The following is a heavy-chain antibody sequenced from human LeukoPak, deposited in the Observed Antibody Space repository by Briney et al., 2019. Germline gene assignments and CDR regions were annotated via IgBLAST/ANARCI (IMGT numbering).Heavy chain of an antibody. J-gene: IGHJ4*02. CDR1: GFTFSSYW. D-gene: IGHD3-10*01. V-gene: IGHV3-7*01. CDR2: IKQDGSEK. CDR3: ARVDMVRGVIMGAFDY. Sequence: PGGSLRLSCAGSGFTFSSYWMSWVRQAPGKGLQWVANIKQDGSEKYYVGSVKGRFTISRDNAKNSLYLQMNSLRAEDTAVYYCARVDMVRGVIMGAFDYWGQGTLVTVSS.